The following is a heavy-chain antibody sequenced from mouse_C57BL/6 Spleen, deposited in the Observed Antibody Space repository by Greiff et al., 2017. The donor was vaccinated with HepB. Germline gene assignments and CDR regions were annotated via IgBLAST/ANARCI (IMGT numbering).Heavy chain of an antibody. J-gene: IGHJ2*01. Sequence: QVQLQQPGAELVMPGASVKLSCKASGYTFTSYWMHWVKQRPGQGLEWIGEIDPSDSYTNYNQKFKGQSTLTVDKSSSTAYMQLSSLTSEDSAVYYCARGYYGSSYVRYFDYWGQGTTLTVSS. CDR2: IDPSDSYT. D-gene: IGHD1-1*01. CDR3: ARGYYGSSYVRYFDY. CDR1: GYTFTSYW. V-gene: IGHV1-69*01.